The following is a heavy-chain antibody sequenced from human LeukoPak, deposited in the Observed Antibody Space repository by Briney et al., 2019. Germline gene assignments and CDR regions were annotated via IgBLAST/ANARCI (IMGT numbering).Heavy chain of an antibody. Sequence: GGSLRLSCAASTFTFSSDWMHWVRQSPGKGLEWVSGITGSSTWTYYADSVRGRFTISRDNARNTLHLQMNNLTADDTAIYYCARELVSLGTGYFDLWGRGTLVTVSS. CDR1: TFTFSSDW. V-gene: IGHV3-23*01. J-gene: IGHJ2*01. CDR2: ITGSSTWT. D-gene: IGHD7-27*01. CDR3: ARELVSLGTGYFDL.